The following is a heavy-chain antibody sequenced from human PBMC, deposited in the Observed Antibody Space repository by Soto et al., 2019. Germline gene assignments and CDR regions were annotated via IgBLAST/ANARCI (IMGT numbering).Heavy chain of an antibody. Sequence: GASVKVSCKASGYTFSSYDINWVRQAPGQGLEWMGWMSPSSGRTGYAQNFQARVTMTRDTSTNTAYMELSSLTSDDTAMYYCARGVDAGVDYWGQGTMVTVYS. J-gene: IGHJ4*02. V-gene: IGHV1-8*01. CDR1: GYTFSSYD. CDR2: MSPSSGRT. D-gene: IGHD1-26*01. CDR3: ARGVDAGVDY.